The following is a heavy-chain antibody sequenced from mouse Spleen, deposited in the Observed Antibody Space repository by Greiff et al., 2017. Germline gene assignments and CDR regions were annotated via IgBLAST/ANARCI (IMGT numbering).Heavy chain of an antibody. J-gene: IGHJ3*01. CDR3: ARKGTVVSSGGSAWFAY. CDR2: IYPSDSET. Sequence: QVQLQQPGAELVRPGSSVKLSCKASGYTFTSYWMDWVKQRPGQGLEWIGNIYPSDSETHYNQKFKDKATLTVDKSSSTAYMQLSSLTSEDSAVYYCARKGTVVSSGGSAWFAYWGQGTLVTVSA. D-gene: IGHD1-1*01. V-gene: IGHV1-61*01. CDR1: GYTFTSYW.